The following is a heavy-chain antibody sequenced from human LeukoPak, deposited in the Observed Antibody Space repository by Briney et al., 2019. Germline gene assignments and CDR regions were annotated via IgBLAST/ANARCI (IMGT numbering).Heavy chain of an antibody. Sequence: PSEALSLTCTVSGGSISSYYWSWIRQPPGKGLEWIGEINHSGSTNYNPSLKSRVTISVDTSKNQFSLKLSSVTAADTAVYYCAREAQFHTVHYDFWSASNWFDPWGQGTLVTVSS. D-gene: IGHD3-3*01. CDR1: GGSISSYY. CDR3: AREAQFHTVHYDFWSASNWFDP. CDR2: INHSGST. V-gene: IGHV4-34*01. J-gene: IGHJ5*02.